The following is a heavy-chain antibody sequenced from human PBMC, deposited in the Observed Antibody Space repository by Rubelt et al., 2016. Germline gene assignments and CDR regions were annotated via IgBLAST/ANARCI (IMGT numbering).Heavy chain of an antibody. Sequence: QVQLQQWGAGLLKPSETLSLTCAVYGGSFSGYYWSWIRQPPGKGLEWIGEINHSGSTNYNPSLKSELTLSGETSKNQLSLKLGSVTAADTAVYYGARGRESRIAARLEFGYWGQGTLVTVSS. CDR3: ARGRESRIAARLEFGY. V-gene: IGHV4-34*01. J-gene: IGHJ4*02. D-gene: IGHD6-6*01. CDR2: INHSGST. CDR1: GGSFSGYY.